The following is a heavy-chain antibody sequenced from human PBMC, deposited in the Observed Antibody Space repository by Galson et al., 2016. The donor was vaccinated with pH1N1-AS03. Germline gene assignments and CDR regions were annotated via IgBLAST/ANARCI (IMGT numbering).Heavy chain of an antibody. V-gene: IGHV1-18*01. Sequence: SVKVSCKASGYTFIPYGISWVRQAPGQGLEWMGWMSAYSGETRYAPNFQGRVTMTRDTSTRTAYMDLRSLTSDDTAVYYCVREFEDPQKRVVAFGYWGQGTLVIVSS. J-gene: IGHJ4*02. CDR2: MSAYSGET. CDR3: VREFEDPQKRVVAFGY. CDR1: GYTFIPYG.